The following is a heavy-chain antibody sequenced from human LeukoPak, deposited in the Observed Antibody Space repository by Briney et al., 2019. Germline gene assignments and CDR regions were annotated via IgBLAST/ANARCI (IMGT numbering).Heavy chain of an antibody. CDR1: GYTFTGYY. CDR2: INPNSGGT. CDR3: ARALRLGELSSPDSTSQTFPYYYYYMDV. Sequence: ASVKVSCKASGYTFTGYYMHWVRQAPGQGLEWMGWINPNSGGTNYAQKFQGRVTMTRDTSISTAYMELSRLRSDDTAVYYCARALRLGELSSPDSTSQTFPYYYYYMDVWGKGTTVTVSS. D-gene: IGHD3-16*02. J-gene: IGHJ6*03. V-gene: IGHV1-2*02.